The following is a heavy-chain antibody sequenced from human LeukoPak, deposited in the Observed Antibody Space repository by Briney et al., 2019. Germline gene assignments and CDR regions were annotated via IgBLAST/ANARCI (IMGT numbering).Heavy chain of an antibody. CDR2: LSGSGGSK. J-gene: IGHJ4*01. CDR3: AKDTRCSGSYYFDFCY. D-gene: IGHD1-26*01. Sequence: PGGALRLSCEASGFTFSSYAMSWVRQAPGKRPEWVSALSGSGGSKYYADSVKGRFTISRDNSKNTLYLQMNRMRAEDTAVYYSAKDTRCSGSYYFDFCYWGHGTLVTVSS. CDR1: GFTFSSYA. V-gene: IGHV3-23*01.